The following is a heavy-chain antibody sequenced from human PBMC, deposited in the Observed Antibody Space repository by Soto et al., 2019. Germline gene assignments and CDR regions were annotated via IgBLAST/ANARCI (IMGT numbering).Heavy chain of an antibody. CDR3: ATTRVGPCSSSICFSGIFDGMDV. CDR1: FTISNYG. CDR2: ISYDGTIT. Sequence: FTISNYGMHWVRQAPGKGLEWVAVISYDGTITYYADSVKGRFTISRDNSKNTLYLQMNSLRTEDTAVYYCATTRVGPCSSSICFSGIFDGMDVWGQGTTVTVSS. J-gene: IGHJ6*02. D-gene: IGHD2-2*01. V-gene: IGHV3-30*19.